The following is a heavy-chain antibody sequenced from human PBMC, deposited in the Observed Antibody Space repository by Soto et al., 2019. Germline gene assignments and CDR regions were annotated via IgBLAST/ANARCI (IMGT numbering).Heavy chain of an antibody. D-gene: IGHD1-26*01. CDR2: INHSGST. CDR3: GRGRRPPGGSYYGYYYGMDV. Sequence: QVQLQQWGAGLLKPSETLSLTCAVYGGSFSGYYWSWIRQPPGKGLEWIGEINHSGSTNYNPSLKSRVTISVDTSKKQYSLKLSSVTAADTAVYYCGRGRRPPGGSYYGYYYGMDVWGQGTTVTVSS. CDR1: GGSFSGYY. J-gene: IGHJ6*02. V-gene: IGHV4-34*01.